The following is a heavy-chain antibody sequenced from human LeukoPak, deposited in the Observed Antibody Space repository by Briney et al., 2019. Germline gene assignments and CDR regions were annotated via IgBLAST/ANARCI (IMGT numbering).Heavy chain of an antibody. D-gene: IGHD5-12*01. CDR2: ISDSGSTI. CDR3: ASSQLSRDGYNPIDY. J-gene: IGHJ4*02. CDR1: GFTLSDYY. Sequence: GGSLRLSCAASGFTLSDYYMSWIRQAPGKGLEWISYISDSGSTIYYANSVKGRFTISRDNAKNSLYLQMSSLRAEDTAVYYCASSQLSRDGYNPIDYWGQGTLVTVSP. V-gene: IGHV3-11*01.